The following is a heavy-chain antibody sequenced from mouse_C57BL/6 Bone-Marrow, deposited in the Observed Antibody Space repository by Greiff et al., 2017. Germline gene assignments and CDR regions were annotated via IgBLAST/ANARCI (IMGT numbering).Heavy chain of an antibody. J-gene: IGHJ3*01. D-gene: IGHD2-5*01. CDR2: IHPNSGST. CDR1: GYTFTSYW. Sequence: VQLQQPGAELVKPGASVKLSCKASGYTFTSYWMHWVKQRPGQGLEWIGMIHPNSGSTNYNEKFKSKATLTVDKSSSTAYMQLSSLTSEDSAVYYCARKVCSNYEFAYWGQGTLVTVSA. CDR3: ARKVCSNYEFAY. V-gene: IGHV1-64*01.